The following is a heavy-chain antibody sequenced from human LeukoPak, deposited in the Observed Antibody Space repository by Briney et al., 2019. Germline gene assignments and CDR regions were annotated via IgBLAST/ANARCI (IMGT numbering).Heavy chain of an antibody. V-gene: IGHV4-4*02. J-gene: IGHJ3*02. Sequence: NPSGTLSLTCVVSGGSVSSSKWWSWVRQPPGKGLEWIGQVYHDGGTKYNPSLKSRVTILVDKSKNQFSLKLSSVTAADTAVYYCARRRDGYNLADAFDIWGQGTMVTVSS. CDR2: VYHDGGT. CDR3: ARRRDGYNLADAFDI. CDR1: GGSVSSSKW. D-gene: IGHD5-24*01.